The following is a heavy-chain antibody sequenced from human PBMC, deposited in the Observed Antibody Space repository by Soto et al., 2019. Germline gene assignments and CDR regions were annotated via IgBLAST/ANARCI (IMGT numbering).Heavy chain of an antibody. CDR1: GGSISGYY. CDR3: ARVDTAMVTYFDY. Sequence: SETLSLTCTVSGGSISGYYWSWIRQPPGKGLEWIGYIYYSGSTNYNPSLKSRVTISVDTSKNQFSLKLSSVTAADTAVYYCARVDTAMVTYFDYWGQGTLVTVSS. V-gene: IGHV4-59*01. J-gene: IGHJ4*02. D-gene: IGHD5-18*01. CDR2: IYYSGST.